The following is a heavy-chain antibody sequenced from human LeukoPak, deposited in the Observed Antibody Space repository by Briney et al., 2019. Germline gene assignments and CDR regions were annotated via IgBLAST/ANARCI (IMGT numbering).Heavy chain of an antibody. Sequence: ASVKVSCKVSGYTLTELSMHWVRQAPGKGLEWMGGFDPEDGETIYAQKLQGRVTMTTDTSTSTAYMELRSLRSDDTAVYYCARHRRPRVYYDSSGYYHDGFDIWGQGTMVTVSS. CDR1: GYTLTELS. J-gene: IGHJ3*02. V-gene: IGHV1-24*01. D-gene: IGHD3-22*01. CDR3: ARHRRPRVYYDSSGYYHDGFDI. CDR2: FDPEDGET.